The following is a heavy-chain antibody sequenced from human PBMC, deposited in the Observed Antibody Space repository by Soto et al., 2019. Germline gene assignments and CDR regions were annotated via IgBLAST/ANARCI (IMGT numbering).Heavy chain of an antibody. J-gene: IGHJ4*02. CDR2: IWYDGSNK. V-gene: IGHV3-33*01. CDR1: GFTFSSYG. Sequence: QVQLVESGGGVVQPGRSLRLSCAASGFTFSSYGMRWVRQAPGKGLEWVAVIWYDGSNKYYADSVKGRFTISRDNSKNTLYLQMNSLRAEDTAVYYCARGKGDGSYCWSFFDYWGQGTLVTVSS. CDR3: ARGKGDGSYCWSFFDY. D-gene: IGHD1-26*01.